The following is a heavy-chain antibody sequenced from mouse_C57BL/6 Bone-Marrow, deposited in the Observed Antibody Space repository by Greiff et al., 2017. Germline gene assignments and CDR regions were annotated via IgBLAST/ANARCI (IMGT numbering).Heavy chain of an antibody. CDR3: AREKIIYYYGSSYWYFDV. CDR2: IYPGSGST. CDR1: GYTFTSYW. J-gene: IGHJ1*03. V-gene: IGHV1-55*01. D-gene: IGHD1-1*01. Sequence: QVQLQQPGAELVKPGASVKMSYKASGYTFTSYWITWVKQRPGQGLEWIGDIYPGSGSTNYNEKFKSKATLTVDTSSSTAYMQLSSLTSEDSAVYYCAREKIIYYYGSSYWYFDVWGTGTTVTVSS.